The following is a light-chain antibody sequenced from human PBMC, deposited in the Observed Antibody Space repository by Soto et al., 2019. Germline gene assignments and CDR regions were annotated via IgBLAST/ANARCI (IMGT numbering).Light chain of an antibody. J-gene: IGKJ2*01. Sequence: EIVMTQSPATLSVSPGERATLSCRASQSVSSNLAWYQQKPGQAPRLLIYGASTRATGIPARFSGSGSATEFTLTISSLQSEDFAVYYGQQYNNWPYTFGQGTKLEIK. V-gene: IGKV3-15*01. CDR1: QSVSSN. CDR3: QQYNNWPYT. CDR2: GAS.